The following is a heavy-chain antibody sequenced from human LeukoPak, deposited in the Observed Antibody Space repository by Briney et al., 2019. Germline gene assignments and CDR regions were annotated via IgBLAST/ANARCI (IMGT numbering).Heavy chain of an antibody. D-gene: IGHD6-13*01. CDR2: IWYGGSNK. V-gene: IGHV3-33*08. J-gene: IGHJ4*02. CDR3: ASPGIAARFDY. Sequence: GGSLRLSCAASGFTFSSYGMHWVRQAPGKGLEWVAVIWYGGSNKYYADSVKGRFTISRDNSKNTLYLQMNSLRAEDTAVYYCASPGIAARFDYWGQGTLVTVSS. CDR1: GFTFSSYG.